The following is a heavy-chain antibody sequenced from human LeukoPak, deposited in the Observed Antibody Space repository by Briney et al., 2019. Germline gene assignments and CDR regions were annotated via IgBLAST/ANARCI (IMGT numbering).Heavy chain of an antibody. CDR3: PRTNRITIFGVNRIDY. V-gene: IGHV1-18*01. J-gene: IGHJ4*02. D-gene: IGHD3-3*01. CDR2: ISAYNGNT. CDR1: GYTFTSYG. Sequence: ASVKVSCKASGYTFTSYGISWVRQAPGQGLEWMGWISAYNGNTNYAQKLQGRVTMTTDTSTSTAYMELRSLRSDDTSVYYCPRTNRITIFGVNRIDYWGQGTLVTVSP.